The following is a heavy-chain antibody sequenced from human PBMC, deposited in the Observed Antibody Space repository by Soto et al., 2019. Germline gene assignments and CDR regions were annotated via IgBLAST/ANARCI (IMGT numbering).Heavy chain of an antibody. Sequence: GASGKVSCKASGYTFTSYAMHWVRQAPGQRLEWMGWINAGNGNTKYSQKFQGRVTITRDTSASTAYMELSSLRSEDTAVYYCARDRVVVPAAPRWFDTWGQGTLVTVSS. CDR2: INAGNGNT. J-gene: IGHJ5*02. V-gene: IGHV1-3*01. CDR3: ARDRVVVPAAPRWFDT. D-gene: IGHD2-2*01. CDR1: GYTFTSYA.